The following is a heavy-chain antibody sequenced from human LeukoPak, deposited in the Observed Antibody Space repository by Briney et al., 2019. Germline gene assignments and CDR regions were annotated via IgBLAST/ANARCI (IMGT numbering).Heavy chain of an antibody. D-gene: IGHD2-21*01. CDR3: VRDPGGGGARGHNWFDL. CDR1: GFTLGSYW. J-gene: IGHJ5*02. V-gene: IGHV3-74*01. Sequence: GGSLRPPCAASGFTLGSYWMHWVRQYPGKGLLWVSRISTDGTTNYADSVKGRFSVSRDNTKHTVSLQMNSLRAEDTAVYYCVRDPGGGGARGHNWFDLWGQGTLVAVSS. CDR2: ISTDGTT.